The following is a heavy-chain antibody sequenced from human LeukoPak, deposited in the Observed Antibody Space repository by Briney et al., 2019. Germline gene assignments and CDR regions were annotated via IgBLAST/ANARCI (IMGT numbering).Heavy chain of an antibody. CDR1: GFTFSTYA. J-gene: IGHJ5*01. D-gene: IGHD2-2*01. V-gene: IGHV3-23*01. Sequence: GGSLRLSCAASGFTFSTYAMSWVRQAPGKGLEWVSTISGTGGSAYYADSVKGRLTISRDNTKNTLYLQMNSLRAEDTAVYYCAKDRHAPGRYCSSTSCFPFDSWGQGTLVTVSS. CDR3: AKDRHAPGRYCSSTSCFPFDS. CDR2: ISGTGGSA.